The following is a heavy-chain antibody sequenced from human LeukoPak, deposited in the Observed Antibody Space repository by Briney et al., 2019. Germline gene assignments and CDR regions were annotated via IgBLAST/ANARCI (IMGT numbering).Heavy chain of an antibody. Sequence: SETLSLTCTVSGGSISSGIYYWSWIRQPAGKGLEWIGRIYTSGSTNYNPSLKSRVTISVDTSKNQFSLKLSSVTAADTAVYYCASLSRYNWNLPDYWGQGTLVTVSS. V-gene: IGHV4-61*02. CDR2: IYTSGST. CDR1: GGSISSGIYY. CDR3: ASLSRYNWNLPDY. J-gene: IGHJ4*02. D-gene: IGHD1-20*01.